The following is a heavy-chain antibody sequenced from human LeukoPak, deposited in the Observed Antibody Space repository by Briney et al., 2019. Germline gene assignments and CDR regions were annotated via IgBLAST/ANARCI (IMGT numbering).Heavy chain of an antibody. Sequence: GSSVKVSCKASGGTFSSYAISWVRQAPGQGLEWMGGIIPIFGTANYAQKFQGRVTITMDESTSTAYMELSSLRSEDTAVYYCASPVAAAAAGGDVLEYFQHWGQGTLVTVSS. CDR2: IIPIFGTA. CDR1: GGTFSSYA. D-gene: IGHD6-13*01. V-gene: IGHV1-69*05. J-gene: IGHJ1*01. CDR3: ASPVAAAAAGGDVLEYFQH.